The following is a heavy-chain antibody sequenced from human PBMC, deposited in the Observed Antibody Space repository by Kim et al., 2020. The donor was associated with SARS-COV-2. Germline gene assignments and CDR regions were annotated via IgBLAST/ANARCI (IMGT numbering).Heavy chain of an antibody. V-gene: IGHV4-39*01. J-gene: IGHJ4*02. CDR1: GGSISSSSYY. CDR2: IYYSGST. D-gene: IGHD1-20*01. Sequence: SETLSLTCTVSGGSISSSSYYWGWIRQPPGKGLEWIGSIYYSGSTYYNPSLKSRVTISVDTSKNQFSLKLSSVTAADTAVYYCARLPPFNWKARGDYFDYWGQGTLVTVSS. CDR3: ARLPPFNWKARGDYFDY.